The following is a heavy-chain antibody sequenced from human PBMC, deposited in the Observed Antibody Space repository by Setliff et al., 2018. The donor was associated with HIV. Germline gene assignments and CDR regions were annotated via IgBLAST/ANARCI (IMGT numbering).Heavy chain of an antibody. V-gene: IGHV4-30-4*08. CDR2: IYYSGRTSHSGST. D-gene: IGHD3-22*01. Sequence: SETLSLTCTVSGDSITSGGYSWTWIRQPPGKALEWVGYIYYSGRTSHSGSTYYNPSVASRITISGDTSKNPFSLKLTSVTAADTAIYYCARENGWLFGWFDSWGQGTPVTVSS. J-gene: IGHJ5*01. CDR3: ARENGWLFGWFDS. CDR1: GDSITSGGYS.